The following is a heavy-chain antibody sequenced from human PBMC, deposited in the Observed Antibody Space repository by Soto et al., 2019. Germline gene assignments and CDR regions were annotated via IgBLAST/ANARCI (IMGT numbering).Heavy chain of an antibody. CDR3: ARQYGYCSGGSCYPYYYYYMDV. Sequence: SETLSLTCTVSGGSISSSSYYWGWIRQPPGKGLEWIGSIYYSGSTYYNPSLKSRVTISVDTSKNQFSLKLSSVTAADTAAYYCARQYGYCSGGSCYPYYYYYMDVWGKGTTVTVSS. J-gene: IGHJ6*03. D-gene: IGHD2-15*01. CDR2: IYYSGST. CDR1: GGSISSSSYY. V-gene: IGHV4-39*01.